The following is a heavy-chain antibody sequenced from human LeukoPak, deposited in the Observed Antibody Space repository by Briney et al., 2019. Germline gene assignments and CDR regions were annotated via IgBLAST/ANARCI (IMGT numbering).Heavy chain of an antibody. Sequence: ASVMVSCKASGYTFTGYYMHWVRQAPGQGLEWMGWINPNNGGTNYAQKFQDWVTMTRDTSTSTAYMELSRLTSDDTAVYYCARDRPIDHWGQGTLVAVSS. J-gene: IGHJ4*02. CDR2: INPNNGGT. CDR1: GYTFTGYY. CDR3: ARDRPIDH. V-gene: IGHV1-2*04.